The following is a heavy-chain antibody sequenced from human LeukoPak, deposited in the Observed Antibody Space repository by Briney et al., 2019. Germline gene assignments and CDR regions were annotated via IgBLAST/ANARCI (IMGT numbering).Heavy chain of an antibody. CDR3: ARDVLPVGGQIGPQYYMDV. CDR1: GFTVSNNY. D-gene: IGHD2-15*01. J-gene: IGHJ6*03. CDR2: IYDGGAT. V-gene: IGHV3-53*01. Sequence: GGSLRLSCAASGFTVSNNYMSWVRQAPGRGLEWVSGIYDGGATDYADSVKGRFTVSRDSSKNTLYLQISSLRADDTAVYYCARDVLPVGGQIGPQYYMDVWGKGTTVTVSS.